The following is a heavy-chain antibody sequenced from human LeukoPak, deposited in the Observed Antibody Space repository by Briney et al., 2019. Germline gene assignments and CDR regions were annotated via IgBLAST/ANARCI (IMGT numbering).Heavy chain of an antibody. CDR2: ISYDATNK. CDR1: GFTFSSYG. Sequence: GGSLRLSCAASGFTFSSYGMHWVRQAPGKGLEWVAVISYDATNKYYEDSVKGRFAISRDNSKNTLYLQMNSLRAEDTAVYYCAKEAPDRYSGSYGAPIDYWGQGTLVTVSS. D-gene: IGHD1-26*01. J-gene: IGHJ4*02. V-gene: IGHV3-30*18. CDR3: AKEAPDRYSGSYGAPIDY.